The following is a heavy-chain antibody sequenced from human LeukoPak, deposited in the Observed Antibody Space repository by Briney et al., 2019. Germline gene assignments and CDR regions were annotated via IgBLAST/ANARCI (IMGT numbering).Heavy chain of an antibody. CDR2: IYYSGST. V-gene: IGHV4-59*01. CDR3: ARGDRGVTLVWYFDL. D-gene: IGHD3-10*01. J-gene: IGHJ2*01. CDR1: GGSIRSYY. Sequence: PSETLSLTCTVSGGSIRSYYWSWIRQPPGKGLEWIGYIYYSGSTNYNPSLKSRVTISVDTSKNQFSLKLSSVTAADTAVYYCARGDRGVTLVWYFDLWGRGTLVTVSS.